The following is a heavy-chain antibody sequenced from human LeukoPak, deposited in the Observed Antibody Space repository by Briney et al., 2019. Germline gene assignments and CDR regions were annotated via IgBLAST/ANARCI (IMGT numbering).Heavy chain of an antibody. Sequence: PSETLSLTCTVSGGSISSYYWSWIRQPPGKGLEWLGYTFYSGSTNYNPSLKSRVTISVDTSKNQFSLKLSSVTAADTAVYYCARLPNTVTTIGDYYYGMDVWGQGTTVTVSS. D-gene: IGHD4-17*01. V-gene: IGHV4-59*08. CDR1: GGSISSYY. CDR3: ARLPNTVTTIGDYYYGMDV. CDR2: TFYSGST. J-gene: IGHJ6*02.